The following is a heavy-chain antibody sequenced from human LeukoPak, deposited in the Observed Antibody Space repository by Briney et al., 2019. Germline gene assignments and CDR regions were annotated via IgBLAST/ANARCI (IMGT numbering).Heavy chain of an antibody. CDR2: VTSRRGT. J-gene: IGHJ4*01. CDR3: ATTRPYGTTWAGAFED. CDR1: EFSLSTHG. D-gene: IGHD6-19*01. Sequence: GGSLRLSCAASEFSLSTHGLSWVRQAPGKRLEWVSTVTSRRGTRYTDSVQGRFITSRDNSENTSVLEMNSLRAEDTAVYYCATTRPYGTTWAGAFEDWGQGTPVTVSS. V-gene: IGHV3-23*01.